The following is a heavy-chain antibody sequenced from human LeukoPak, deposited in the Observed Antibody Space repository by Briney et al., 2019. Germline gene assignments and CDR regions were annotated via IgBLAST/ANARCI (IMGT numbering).Heavy chain of an antibody. CDR1: GGSISSSSYY. D-gene: IGHD3-9*01. Sequence: SETLSLTCTVSGGSISSSSYYWGWIRQPPGKGLEWIGSIYYSGSTYYNPSLKSRVTISVDTSKNQFSLKLSSVTAADTAVYYCARDEADDILTGYSLGYGMDVWGQGTTVTVSS. J-gene: IGHJ6*02. CDR3: ARDEADDILTGYSLGYGMDV. CDR2: IYYSGST. V-gene: IGHV4-39*02.